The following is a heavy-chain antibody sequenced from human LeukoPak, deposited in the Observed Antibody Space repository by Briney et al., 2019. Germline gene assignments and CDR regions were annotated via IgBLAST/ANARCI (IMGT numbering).Heavy chain of an antibody. CDR2: IYHSGST. V-gene: IGHV4-30-2*01. CDR1: GGSISSGGYS. D-gene: IGHD3-10*01. CDR3: ARGEAWGSGTYYFDY. J-gene: IGHJ4*02. Sequence: SETLSLTCAVSGGSISSGGYSWSWIRQPPGKGLEWIGYIYHSGSTYYNPSLKSRVTISVDRSKNQFSLKLSSVTAADTAVYYCARGEAWGSGTYYFDYWGQGTLVTVSS.